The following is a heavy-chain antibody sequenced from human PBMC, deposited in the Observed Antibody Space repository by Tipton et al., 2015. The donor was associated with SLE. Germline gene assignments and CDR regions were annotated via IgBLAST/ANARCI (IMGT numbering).Heavy chain of an antibody. CDR2: IYHSGST. Sequence: TLSLTCTVSGYSISSGYYWGWIRQPPGKGLEWIGSIYHSGSTYYNPSLKSRVTISVDKSKNQFSLKLSSVTAADTAVYYCARVKRSPRAFDIWGQGTMVTVSS. V-gene: IGHV4-38-2*02. CDR3: ARVKRSPRAFDI. J-gene: IGHJ3*02. CDR1: GYSISSGYY. D-gene: IGHD1-26*01.